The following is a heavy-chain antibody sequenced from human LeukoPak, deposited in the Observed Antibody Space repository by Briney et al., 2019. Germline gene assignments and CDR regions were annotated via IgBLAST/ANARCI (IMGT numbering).Heavy chain of an antibody. V-gene: IGHV3-21*01. D-gene: IGHD3-10*01. CDR3: GRDFLGESGAGGP. CDR1: GFTFSSYT. J-gene: IGHJ5*02. CDR2: ISPSGHST. Sequence: GGSLRLSCAASGFTFSSYTMNWVCQPAGKGLEWASSISPSGHSTWHADSVKGRFTISRDNAKNSVYLQMTNLRVDDTAVYYCGRDFLGESGAGGPWGQGILVTVSS.